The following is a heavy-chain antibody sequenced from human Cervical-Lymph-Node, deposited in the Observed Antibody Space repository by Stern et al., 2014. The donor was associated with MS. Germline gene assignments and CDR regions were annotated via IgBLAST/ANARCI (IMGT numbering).Heavy chain of an antibody. V-gene: IGHV1-69*01. Sequence: VQLVESGAEVKKPGSSVKVSCQTSGGTFSSHAINWVRQAPGQGLEWMGGVLPIFGTVDYAQKFQGRLTITADESTNTAYMELSSLRSEDTAVYYCARDQIPYYYYGMDVWGQGTTVTVSS. J-gene: IGHJ6*02. CDR3: ARDQIPYYYYGMDV. D-gene: IGHD2-2*02. CDR1: GGTFSSHA. CDR2: VLPIFGTV.